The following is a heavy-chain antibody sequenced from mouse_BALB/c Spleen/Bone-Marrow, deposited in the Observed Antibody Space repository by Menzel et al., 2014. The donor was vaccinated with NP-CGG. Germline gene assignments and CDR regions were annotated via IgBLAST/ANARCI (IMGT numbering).Heavy chain of an antibody. V-gene: IGHV14-3*02. J-gene: IGHJ2*01. Sequence: LQESGAELVRPGASVKLSCTASGFNVKDTYIHWVKQRPEQGLEWIGRIDPANGNTKYDPKFQGKATITADTSSNTAYLQLSSLTSEDTAVYYCASYVYGYYFDYWGQGTTLTVSS. CDR1: GFNVKDTY. CDR2: IDPANGNT. CDR3: ASYVYGYYFDY. D-gene: IGHD2-2*01.